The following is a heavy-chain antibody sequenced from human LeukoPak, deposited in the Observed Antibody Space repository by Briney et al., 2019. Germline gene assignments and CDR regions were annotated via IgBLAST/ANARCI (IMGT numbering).Heavy chain of an antibody. CDR2: LNRDGSQK. Sequence: GSLILPCAAPGFSLSGYWMTWVRQAPGKGLEGVANLNRDGSQKNHVDSVQGRFTISRDNAKNSLYLQMNSLTAEDTAVYYCARDYTYCSGRGCYDRFDDWGQGIRVTVSS. CDR1: GFSLSGYW. D-gene: IGHD2-15*01. CDR3: ARDYTYCSGRGCYDRFDD. J-gene: IGHJ4*02. V-gene: IGHV3-7*01.